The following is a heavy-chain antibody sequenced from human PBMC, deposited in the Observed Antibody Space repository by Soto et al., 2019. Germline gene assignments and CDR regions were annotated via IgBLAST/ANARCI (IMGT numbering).Heavy chain of an antibody. D-gene: IGHD4-17*01. CDR2: INLRGGTT. Sequence: QVQLVQSRPEVRKPGASVRLSGATSGYNFNQYYIHWVRQAPGQGLEWRGIINLRGGTTEYAHKFRGRVTVTGDTSTRTAYMELSSLRSEDPAVYFCARGPDDSDVPRGDHWGQGTLITVSS. CDR1: GYNFNQYY. CDR3: ARGPDDSDVPRGDH. J-gene: IGHJ4*02. V-gene: IGHV1-46*02.